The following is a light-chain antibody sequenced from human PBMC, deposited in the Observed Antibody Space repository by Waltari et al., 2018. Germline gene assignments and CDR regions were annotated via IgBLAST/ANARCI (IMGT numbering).Light chain of an antibody. Sequence: QSALTQPASLSGSPGQSITIPCTGPSRDVGSSNLVSRYQPHPGKAPTLNIYEGSKRPSGVSNRCSGSKSGNTASLTISGLQAEDEADYHCCSYAGGSAFVVFGGGTKLTVL. CDR3: CSYAGGSAFVV. CDR1: SRDVGSSNL. CDR2: EGS. J-gene: IGLJ2*01. V-gene: IGLV2-23*03.